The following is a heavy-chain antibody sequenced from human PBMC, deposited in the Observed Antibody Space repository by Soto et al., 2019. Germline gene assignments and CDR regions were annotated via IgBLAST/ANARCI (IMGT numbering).Heavy chain of an antibody. V-gene: IGHV3-23*01. CDR1: GFTFSDYS. CDR2: ISGTGATT. D-gene: IGHD5-12*01. CDR3: AKGIRTAMIGAYARDV. J-gene: IGHJ6*02. Sequence: XECLRLSCVVSGFTFSDYSLSWVRQAPGKGLEWVSAISGTGATTYYADSVKGWFTISRDNSRDTMYLQMNSLRVEDTAVYQCAKGIRTAMIGAYARDVWGQGTTVTVS.